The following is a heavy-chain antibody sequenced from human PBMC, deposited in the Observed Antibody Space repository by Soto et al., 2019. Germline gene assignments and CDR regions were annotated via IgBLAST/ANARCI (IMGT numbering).Heavy chain of an antibody. CDR3: GRAVDTAMVTVSDY. CDR2: ISAYNGNT. CDR1: GYTFTRYG. J-gene: IGHJ4*02. D-gene: IGHD5-18*01. Sequence: QVQLVQSGAEVKKPGASVKVSCKASGYTFTRYGISWVRQAPGQGLEWMGWISAYNGNTKYAQNFQGRVTMTTDTSTSTAYMDLGSMRYDDTAVYYCGRAVDTAMVTVSDYWGQGTMVTVSS. V-gene: IGHV1-18*01.